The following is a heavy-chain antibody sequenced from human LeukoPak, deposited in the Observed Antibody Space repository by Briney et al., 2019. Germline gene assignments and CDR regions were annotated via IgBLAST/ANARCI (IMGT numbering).Heavy chain of an antibody. J-gene: IGHJ5*02. CDR1: EYTFTGYY. V-gene: IGHV1-2*02. Sequence: ASVKVFCKASEYTFTGYYIHWVRQAPGQGLQWMGWINPNSGGTNYAQKFHGRVTMTRDTSISTAYMELSSLRSEDTAVYYCARSAYSSPRGGFDPWGQGTLVTVAP. D-gene: IGHD6-13*01. CDR3: ARSAYSSPRGGFDP. CDR2: INPNSGGT.